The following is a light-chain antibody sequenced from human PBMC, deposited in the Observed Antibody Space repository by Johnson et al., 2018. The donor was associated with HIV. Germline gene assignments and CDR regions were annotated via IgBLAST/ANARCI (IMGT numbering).Light chain of an antibody. Sequence: QSVLTQPPSVSAAPGQKVTISCSGSGSTIGNNYVSWYQQLPGTAPKLLIYDNNERPSGIPDRFSGSKSGTSATLVITGPPTGDEADYYCGTWDSSLSAGGVFGTGTKVTVL. CDR2: DNN. J-gene: IGLJ1*01. CDR3: GTWDSSLSAGGV. CDR1: GSTIGNNY. V-gene: IGLV1-51*01.